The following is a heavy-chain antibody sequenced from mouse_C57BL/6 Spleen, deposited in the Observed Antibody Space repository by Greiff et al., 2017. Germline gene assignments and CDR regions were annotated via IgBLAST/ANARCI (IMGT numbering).Heavy chain of an antibody. V-gene: IGHV1-9*01. Sequence: VQLQQSGAELMKPGASVKLSCKATGYTFTGYWIEWVKQRPGHGLEWIGEILPGSGSTNYNEKFKGKATFTADTSSNTAYMQLSSLTTEDSAIXYGARGDYYGSRAYWYFDVWGTGTTVTVSS. J-gene: IGHJ1*03. CDR3: ARGDYYGSRAYWYFDV. D-gene: IGHD1-1*01. CDR2: ILPGSGST. CDR1: GYTFTGYW.